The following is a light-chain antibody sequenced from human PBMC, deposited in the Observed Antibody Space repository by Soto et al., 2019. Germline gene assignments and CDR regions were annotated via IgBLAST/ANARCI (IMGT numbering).Light chain of an antibody. CDR1: SSDIAGFNY. J-gene: IGLJ1*01. Sequence: QSALAQPASVSGSPGQSITISCTGSSSDIAGFNYVSWYQQYPGKAPKLLIYQVTTRASGVSHRFSGSRFGDTASLTISGLQPEDEAEYYCNSYSSSTFYVFGTGTKVTVL. CDR2: QVT. CDR3: NSYSSSTFYV. V-gene: IGLV2-14*01.